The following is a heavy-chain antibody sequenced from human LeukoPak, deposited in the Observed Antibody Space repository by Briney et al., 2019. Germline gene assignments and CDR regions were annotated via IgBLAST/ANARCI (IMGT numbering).Heavy chain of an antibody. CDR3: AGITMVRGGPFDP. CDR2: INPNSGGT. V-gene: IGHV1-2*02. Sequence: ASLKLSCKASGYTFTGYYMHWVRQAPGQGLEWMGWINPNSGGTNYAQKFQGRVTMTRDTSISTPYMELSRLRSDDTAVYYCAGITMVRGGPFDPWGQGTLVTVSS. D-gene: IGHD3-10*01. J-gene: IGHJ5*02. CDR1: GYTFTGYY.